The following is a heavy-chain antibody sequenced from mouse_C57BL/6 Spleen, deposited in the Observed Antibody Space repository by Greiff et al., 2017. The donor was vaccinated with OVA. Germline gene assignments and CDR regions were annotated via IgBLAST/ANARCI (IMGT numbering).Heavy chain of an antibody. J-gene: IGHJ2*01. CDR3: ARHGYGNYFDY. V-gene: IGHV1-52*01. CDR1: GYTFTSYW. CDR2: IDPSDSET. D-gene: IGHD2-10*02. Sequence: QVQLQQPGAELVRPGSSVKLSCKASGYTFTSYWMHWVKQRPIQGLEWIGNIDPSDSETHYNQKFKDKATLTADKSSSTVYMELSRLTSEDSAVYFCARHGYGNYFDYWGQGTTLTVSS.